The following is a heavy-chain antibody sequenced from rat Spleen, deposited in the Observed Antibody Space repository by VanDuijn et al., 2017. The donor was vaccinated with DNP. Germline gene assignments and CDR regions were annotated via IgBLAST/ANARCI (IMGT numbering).Heavy chain of an antibody. Sequence: EVQLQESGPGLVKPSQSLSLTCSVTGYSITSNYWGWIRKLPGNKLEWIGYINHSGKTGYNPSLKSRISISRDTSKNQFFLHLSSVTTEDTATYFCARGNDGYYPNWYFDFWGPGTMVTVSS. D-gene: IGHD1-12*03. CDR3: ARGNDGYYPNWYFDF. J-gene: IGHJ1*01. CDR1: GYSITSNY. V-gene: IGHV3-1*01. CDR2: INHSGKT.